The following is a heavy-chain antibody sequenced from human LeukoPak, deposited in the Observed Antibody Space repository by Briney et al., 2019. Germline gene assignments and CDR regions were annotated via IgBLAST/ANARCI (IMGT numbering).Heavy chain of an antibody. CDR1: GYTFSGYG. CDR3: AGDQRNSGSYRFEY. J-gene: IGHJ4*02. V-gene: IGHV1-18*01. D-gene: IGHD1-26*01. Sequence: ASVKVSCKTSGYTFSGYGISWVRHAPGQGLEWMGWITGNNGNTNYAPSRQGRVTMTTDTSTNTGYMELTSLKSDDTAVYYCAGDQRNSGSYRFEYWGQGTLVTVSS. CDR2: ITGNNGNT.